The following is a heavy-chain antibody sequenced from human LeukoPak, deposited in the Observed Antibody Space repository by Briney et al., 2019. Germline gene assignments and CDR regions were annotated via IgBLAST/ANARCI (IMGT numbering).Heavy chain of an antibody. D-gene: IGHD6-19*01. CDR1: GFTFSSHW. J-gene: IGHJ4*02. CDR2: INNDGSST. V-gene: IGHV3-74*01. CDR3: ARVGAVAATFFDF. Sequence: GGSLRLSCAASGFTFSSHWMHWVRQVPGKGPVWVAHINNDGSSTSYADSVKGRFTISRDNARNTLYLQMNSLRAEDTAVYYCARVGAVAATFFDFWGQGTLVTVSS.